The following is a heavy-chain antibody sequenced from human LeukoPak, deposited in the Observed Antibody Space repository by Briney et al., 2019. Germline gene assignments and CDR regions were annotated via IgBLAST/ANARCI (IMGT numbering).Heavy chain of an antibody. Sequence: GGSLRLSCAASGFTFSTYPMHWVRQAPGKGLEWVAVTSHDEQHKYYADSVKGRVIISRDNSKNTLYLQMNSLRAEDTAVYYCAKGVTIFGVVIKTYMDVWGKGTTVTVSS. CDR1: GFTFSTYP. V-gene: IGHV3-30*04. CDR2: TSHDEQHK. D-gene: IGHD3-3*01. J-gene: IGHJ6*03. CDR3: AKGVTIFGVVIKTYMDV.